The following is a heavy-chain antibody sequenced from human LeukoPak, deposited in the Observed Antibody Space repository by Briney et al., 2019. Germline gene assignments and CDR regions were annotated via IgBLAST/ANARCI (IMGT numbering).Heavy chain of an antibody. J-gene: IGHJ4*02. CDR2: ISGSGGST. Sequence: PGGSLRLSCAASGYTFSSYAMSWVRQAPREGLEWVSAISGSGGSTYYADSVKGRFTISRDNSKNTLYLQMNSLRAEDTAVYYCASLRFLDWLLYWGQGTLVTVSS. D-gene: IGHD3-3*01. CDR1: GYTFSSYA. V-gene: IGHV3-23*01. CDR3: ASLRFLDWLLY.